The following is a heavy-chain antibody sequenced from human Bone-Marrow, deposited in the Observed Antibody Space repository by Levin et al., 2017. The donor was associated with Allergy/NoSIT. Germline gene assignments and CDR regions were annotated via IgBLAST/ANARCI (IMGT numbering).Heavy chain of an antibody. CDR3: AKAEGLIYYYGLDV. J-gene: IGHJ6*02. V-gene: IGHV1-69*04. CDR1: GGSFNSYA. CDR2: IIPIFGIT. Sequence: ASVKVSCKASGGSFNSYAISWVRQAPGHGLEWMGRIIPIFGITNYAQEFQGRVTITADRSTSTSYLEVSSLRSDDTAVYYCAKAEGLIYYYGLDVWGLGTTVTVSS. D-gene: IGHD2-8*01.